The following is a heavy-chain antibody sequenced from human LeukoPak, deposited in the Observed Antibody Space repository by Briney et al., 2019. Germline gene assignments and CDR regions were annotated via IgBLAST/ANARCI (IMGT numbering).Heavy chain of an antibody. V-gene: IGHV4-31*03. J-gene: IGHJ3*02. CDR3: ARGHGAYGDKHRGAFDI. CDR1: GGSISSGGYY. D-gene: IGHD4-17*01. CDR2: IYYSGST. Sequence: SETLSLTCTASGGSISSGGYYWSWIRQHPGKGLEWIGYIYYSGSTYYNPSLKSRVTISVDTSKNQFSLKLSSVTAADTAVYYCARGHGAYGDKHRGAFDIWGQGTMVTVSS.